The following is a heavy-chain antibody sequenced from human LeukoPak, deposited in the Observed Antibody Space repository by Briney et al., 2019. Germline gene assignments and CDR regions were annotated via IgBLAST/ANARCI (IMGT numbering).Heavy chain of an antibody. CDR2: INHSGST. J-gene: IGHJ4*02. V-gene: IGHV4-34*01. Sequence: SETLSLTCAVYGGSFSGYYWSWIRQPPGKGLEWIGEINHSGSTNYNPSLKSRVTISVDTSKNQFSLKLSSVTAADTAVYYCARYSYGYTHDYWGQGTLVTVSS. D-gene: IGHD5-18*01. CDR3: ARYSYGYTHDY. CDR1: GGSFSGYY.